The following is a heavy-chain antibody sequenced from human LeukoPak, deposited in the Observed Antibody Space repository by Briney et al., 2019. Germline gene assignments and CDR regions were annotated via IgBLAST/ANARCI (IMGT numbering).Heavy chain of an antibody. D-gene: IGHD3-10*01. CDR3: ARDLQLWFGEADYYGMDV. J-gene: IGHJ6*02. CDR1: GGSISSYY. CDR2: IYTSGST. V-gene: IGHV4-4*07. Sequence: PSETLSLTCTVSGGSISSYYWSWIRQPAGKGLEWIGRIYTSGSTNYNPSLKSRVTMSVDTSKNQFSLKLSSVTAADTAVYYCARDLQLWFGEADYYGMDVWGQGTTVTVSS.